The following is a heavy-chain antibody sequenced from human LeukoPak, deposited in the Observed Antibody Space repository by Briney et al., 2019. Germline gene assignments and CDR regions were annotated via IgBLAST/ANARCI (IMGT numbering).Heavy chain of an antibody. D-gene: IGHD2-15*01. J-gene: IGHJ4*02. V-gene: IGHV3-48*01. CDR1: GFTFDAYS. CDR3: TRDPTRRFDY. CDR2: ISSSSDVM. Sequence: PGGSLRLSCAASGFTFDAYSMDWVRQAPGKGLEWISYISSSSDVMYYADSVKGRFTISRDNAKNSLYLQMNSLRAEDTAAYYCTRDPTRRFDYWGQGTLVTVSS.